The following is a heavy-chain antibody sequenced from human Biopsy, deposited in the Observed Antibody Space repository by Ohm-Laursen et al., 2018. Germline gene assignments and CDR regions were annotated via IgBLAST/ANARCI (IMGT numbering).Heavy chain of an antibody. Sequence: GSLRLSCAASGFNLSAFALHWVRQASGRGLEWFGRIKKKSNNDATAYAESMKGRFSIFRDDSKSTSFLQMNSLKIEDTAVYFCTRSAGYGYDYWGQGILVTVSS. D-gene: IGHD5-12*01. J-gene: IGHJ4*02. CDR2: IKKKSNNDAT. V-gene: IGHV3-73*01. CDR1: GFNLSAFA. CDR3: TRSAGYGYDY.